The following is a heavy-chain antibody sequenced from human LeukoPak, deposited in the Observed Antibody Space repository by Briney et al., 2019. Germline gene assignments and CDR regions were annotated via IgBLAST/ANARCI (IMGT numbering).Heavy chain of an antibody. V-gene: IGHV1-8*01. CDR1: GYTFTSYD. CDR2: MNPNSGNT. J-gene: IGHJ5*02. Sequence: ASVKVSCKASGYTFTSYDINWVRQATGQGLEWMGWMNPNSGNTGYAQKFQGRVTITTDESTSTAYMELSSLRSEDTAVYYCAREDSGYENWFDPWGQGTLVTVSS. CDR3: AREDSGYENWFDP. D-gene: IGHD5-12*01.